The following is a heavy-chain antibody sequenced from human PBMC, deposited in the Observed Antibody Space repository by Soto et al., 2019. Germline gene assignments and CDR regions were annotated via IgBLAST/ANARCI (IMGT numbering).Heavy chain of an antibody. CDR3: AKDLAVTTPY. D-gene: IGHD4-17*01. J-gene: IGHJ4*02. Sequence: QVQLVESGGGVVQPGRSLRLSCAASGFTFSSYGMHWVRQAPGKGLEWVAVISYDGSNKYYADSVKGRFTISRDNSKNTLYLQMNSLRAEDTAVYYCAKDLAVTTPYWGQGTLVTVSS. V-gene: IGHV3-30*18. CDR1: GFTFSSYG. CDR2: ISYDGSNK.